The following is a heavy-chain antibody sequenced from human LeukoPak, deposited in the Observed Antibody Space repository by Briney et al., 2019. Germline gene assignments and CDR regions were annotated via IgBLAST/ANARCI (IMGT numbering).Heavy chain of an antibody. CDR2: ISAYNGNT. J-gene: IGHJ3*02. Sequence: ASVKVSCKASGYAFTSYGISWVRQAPGQGLEWMGWISAYNGNTNYAQKLQGRVTMTTDTSTSTAYMELRSLRSDDTAVYYCARGGGGFFFGEPPDAFDIWGQGTMVTVSS. CDR3: ARGGGGFFFGEPPDAFDI. V-gene: IGHV1-18*01. D-gene: IGHD3-10*01. CDR1: GYAFTSYG.